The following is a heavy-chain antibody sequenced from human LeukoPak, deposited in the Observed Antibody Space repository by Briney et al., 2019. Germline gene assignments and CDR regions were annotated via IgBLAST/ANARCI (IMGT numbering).Heavy chain of an antibody. V-gene: IGHV3-7*03. CDR1: GFTFSSYW. D-gene: IGHD3-9*01. CDR3: ARDYPGYFP. Sequence: PGGSLRLSCEASGFTFSSYWMSWVRQAPGKGLEWVANIKTDGSEEYYVDSVKGRFTISRNNAKNSLYLQMNSLRAEDTAVYYCARDYPGYFPWGKGPLVIVSS. J-gene: IGHJ5*02. CDR2: IKTDGSEE.